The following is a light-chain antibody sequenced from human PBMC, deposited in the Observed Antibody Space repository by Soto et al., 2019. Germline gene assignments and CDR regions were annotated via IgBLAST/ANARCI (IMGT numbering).Light chain of an antibody. J-gene: IGLJ1*01. CDR1: NSDVGSYNL. V-gene: IGLV2-23*01. Sequence: QSVLTQPASVSGSPRQSITISCTGTNSDVGSYNLVSWFQQHPGKAPKLVIYEATKRPSGVSDRFSGSKSGNTASLTISGLQAEDDAAYYCFSYAGDSVYVFGNGTKVTVL. CDR2: EAT. CDR3: FSYAGDSVYV.